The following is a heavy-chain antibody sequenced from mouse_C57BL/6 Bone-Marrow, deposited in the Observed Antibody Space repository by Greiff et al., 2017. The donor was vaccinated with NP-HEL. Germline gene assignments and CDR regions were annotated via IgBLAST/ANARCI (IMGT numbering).Heavy chain of an antibody. V-gene: IGHV1-54*01. CDR3: ARPPYYYGSSSYAMDY. J-gene: IGHJ4*01. CDR1: GYAFTNYL. CDR2: INPGSGGT. D-gene: IGHD1-1*01. Sequence: VQLQQSGAELVRPGTSVKVSCKASGYAFTNYLIEWVKQRPGQGLEWIGVINPGSGGTNYNEKFKGKATLTADKSSSTAYMQLSSLTSEDSAVYFCARPPYYYGSSSYAMDYWGQGTSVTVSS.